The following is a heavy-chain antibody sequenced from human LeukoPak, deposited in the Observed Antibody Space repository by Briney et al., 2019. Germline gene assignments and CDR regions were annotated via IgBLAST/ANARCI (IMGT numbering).Heavy chain of an antibody. CDR2: ISNGNT. Sequence: SETLPLTCSVAGGSISTYYWNWIRQIPGKGLEWIGHISNGNTDYNPSLKSRVTISVDTSKNQFSLRLTSVTAADTAVYYCARDKAHSYGRYFDPWGQGALVIVSS. CDR1: GGSISTYY. CDR3: ARDKAHSYGRYFDP. V-gene: IGHV4-59*01. D-gene: IGHD5-18*01. J-gene: IGHJ5*02.